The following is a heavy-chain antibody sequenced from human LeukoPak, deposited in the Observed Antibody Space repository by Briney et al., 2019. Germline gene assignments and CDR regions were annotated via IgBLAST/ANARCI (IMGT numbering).Heavy chain of an antibody. CDR3: ARSRIAAAGTEDY. CDR2: IYYSGST. V-gene: IGHV4-59*01. J-gene: IGHJ4*02. Sequence: PSETLSLTCTVSGGPISSYYWSWIRQPPGKGLEWIGYIYYSGSTNYNPSLKSRVTISVDTSKNQFSLKLSSVTAADTAVYYCARSRIAAAGTEDYWGQGTLVTVSS. CDR1: GGPISSYY. D-gene: IGHD6-13*01.